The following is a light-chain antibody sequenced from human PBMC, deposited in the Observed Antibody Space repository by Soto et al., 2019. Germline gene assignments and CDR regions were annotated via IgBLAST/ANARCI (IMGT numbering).Light chain of an antibody. J-gene: IGKJ2*01. CDR2: AAS. V-gene: IGKV3D-15*01. Sequence: EIVMTQSPATLSLSPGERVTLSCRASQSVSSNLAWYQRKPGQAPRLLIYAASTRATGIPARFSGSGSGTEFTLTISSLQSEDFAVYYCQQYNNWPYTFGQGTKVDIK. CDR3: QQYNNWPYT. CDR1: QSVSSN.